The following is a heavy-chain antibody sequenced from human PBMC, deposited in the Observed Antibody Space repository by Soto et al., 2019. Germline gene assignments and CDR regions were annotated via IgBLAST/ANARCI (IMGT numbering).Heavy chain of an antibody. Sequence: VQLVESGGGLVKAGGSLRLFCTASGFTFRNYNMNWVRQAPGKELEWVSSISTGGAYMFYADSVKGRFTISRDNAQNSLFLQIDSPRAEDTAVYYCARDIASPGGDYFDSWGQGTLVTVSS. CDR1: GFTFRNYN. CDR2: ISTGGAYM. J-gene: IGHJ4*02. CDR3: ARDIASPGGDYFDS. D-gene: IGHD2-21*01. V-gene: IGHV3-21*06.